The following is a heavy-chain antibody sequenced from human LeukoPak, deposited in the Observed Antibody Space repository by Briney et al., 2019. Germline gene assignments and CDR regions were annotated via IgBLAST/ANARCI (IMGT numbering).Heavy chain of an antibody. CDR1: GYTFTGYY. V-gene: IGHV1-2*02. J-gene: IGHJ4*02. CDR3: ARSSYSSSSGPSGY. Sequence: VASVKVSCKASGYTFTGYYMHWVRQAPGQGLEWMGWINPNSGGTNYAQKFQGRVTMTRDTSISTAYMELSRLRSDDTAVYYCARSSYSSSSGPSGYWGQGTLVTVSS. CDR2: INPNSGGT. D-gene: IGHD6-6*01.